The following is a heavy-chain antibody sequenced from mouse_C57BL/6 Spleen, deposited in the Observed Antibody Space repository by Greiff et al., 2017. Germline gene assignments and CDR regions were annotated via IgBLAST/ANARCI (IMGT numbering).Heavy chain of an antibody. D-gene: IGHD2-3*01. CDR2: VYPGGGYT. CDR3: ARSRMGNYFDY. J-gene: IGHJ2*01. CDR1: GYTFTNYW. Sequence: QVQLQQSGAELVRPGTSVKMSCKASGYTFTNYWIGWAKQRPGHGLEWIGDVYPGGGYTNYNEKFKGKATLTADKSSSTAYMQFSSLTAEDSAIYYCARSRMGNYFDYWGQGTTLTVSS. V-gene: IGHV1-63*01.